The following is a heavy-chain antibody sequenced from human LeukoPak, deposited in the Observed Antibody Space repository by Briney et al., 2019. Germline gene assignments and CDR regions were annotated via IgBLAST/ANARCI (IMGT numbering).Heavy chain of an antibody. CDR2: IYHSGST. Sequence: PSETLSLTCAVSGYSISSGYYWGWIRQPPGKGLEWIGSIYHSGSTYYNPSLKSRVTISVDTSKNQFSLKLSSVTAADTAVYYCARGIVVVPAAKVGHAFDIWGQGTMVTVSS. CDR3: ARGIVVVPAAKVGHAFDI. J-gene: IGHJ3*02. CDR1: GYSISSGYY. D-gene: IGHD2-2*01. V-gene: IGHV4-38-2*01.